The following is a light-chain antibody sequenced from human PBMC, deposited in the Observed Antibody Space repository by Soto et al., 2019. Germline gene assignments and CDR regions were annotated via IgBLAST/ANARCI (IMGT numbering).Light chain of an antibody. CDR1: QSVLHSSNNKNY. CDR2: WAS. Sequence: DIVMTQSPDSLAVSLGERATINCKSSQSVLHSSNNKNYLAWYQQKAGQPPKLLIYWASTRESGVPDRFSGSGSGTDFTLTISSLQAEDVAVYYCQQYYNTPWTFCQGTKVEIK. J-gene: IGKJ1*01. CDR3: QQYYNTPWT. V-gene: IGKV4-1*01.